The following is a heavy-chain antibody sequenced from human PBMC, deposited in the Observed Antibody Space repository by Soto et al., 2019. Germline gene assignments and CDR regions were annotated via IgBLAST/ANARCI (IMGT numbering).Heavy chain of an antibody. CDR2: IYHSGST. D-gene: IGHD3-16*02. CDR1: GGSISSSNW. Sequence: QVQLQESGPGLVKPSGTLSLTCAVSGGSISSSNWWSWVRQPPGKGLEWIGEIYHSGSTNYNPSLKRRVPISVDKATTQSHLKLSSVTAADWAVYYCARVGHYYDYVWVSYRPPLGAFDIWGQGTMVTVSS. CDR3: ARVGHYYDYVWVSYRPPLGAFDI. J-gene: IGHJ3*02. V-gene: IGHV4-4*02.